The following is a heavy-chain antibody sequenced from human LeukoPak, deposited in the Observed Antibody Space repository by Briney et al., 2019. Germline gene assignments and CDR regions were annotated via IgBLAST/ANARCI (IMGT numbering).Heavy chain of an antibody. J-gene: IGHJ4*02. Sequence: PGRSLRLSCAASGFTFSSYAMHWVRQAPGKGLEWVAHIWYDGSNKYYADSVKGRFTISRDNSKNTQYLQMNSLRAEDTAVYYCARHSSGNYFDYWGQGTLVTVSS. CDR2: IWYDGSNK. D-gene: IGHD3-22*01. CDR3: ARHSSGNYFDY. CDR1: GFTFSSYA. V-gene: IGHV3-33*08.